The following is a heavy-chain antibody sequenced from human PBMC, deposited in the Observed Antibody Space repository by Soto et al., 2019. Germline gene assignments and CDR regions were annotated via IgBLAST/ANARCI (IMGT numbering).Heavy chain of an antibody. D-gene: IGHD3-16*01. CDR2: VIGSGGKT. CDR3: AKDSYAYYNDAFDI. V-gene: IGHV3-23*01. CDR1: GFTFNSYA. J-gene: IGHJ3*02. Sequence: EVQLLESGGGWVQPGGSLILSCVASGFTFNSYAMNWVRQAPGKGLEWVSLVIGSGGKTYYADSVKVRFTDSRDNSKNTLDLQMDSLRAEDTATYFWAKDSYAYYNDAFDIWGQGTMVTVSS.